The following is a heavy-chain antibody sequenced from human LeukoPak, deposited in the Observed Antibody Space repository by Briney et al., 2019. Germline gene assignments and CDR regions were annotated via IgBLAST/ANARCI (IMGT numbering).Heavy chain of an antibody. CDR2: INHSGST. CDR3: ARGPATVTTRIDY. Sequence: PSETLSLTCAVYGGSFSGYYWSWIRQPPGKGLEWIGEINHSGSTNYNPSLKSRVTISVDTSKNQFSLKLSSVTAADTAVYYCARGPATVTTRIDYWGQGTLVTVSS. D-gene: IGHD4-17*01. V-gene: IGHV4-34*01. J-gene: IGHJ4*02. CDR1: GGSFSGYY.